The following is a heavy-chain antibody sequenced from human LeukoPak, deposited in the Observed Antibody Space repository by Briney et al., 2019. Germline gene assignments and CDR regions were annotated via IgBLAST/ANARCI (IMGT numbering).Heavy chain of an antibody. CDR2: ISSSSSYI. J-gene: IGHJ4*02. V-gene: IGHV3-21*01. Sequence: GGSLRLSCAASGFTFSSYAMSWVRQAPGKGLEWVSSISSSSSYIYYADSVKGRFTISRDNAKNSLYLQMNSLRAEDTAVYYCARSLKQQLVPDDYWGQGTLVTVSS. CDR1: GFTFSSYA. D-gene: IGHD6-13*01. CDR3: ARSLKQQLVPDDY.